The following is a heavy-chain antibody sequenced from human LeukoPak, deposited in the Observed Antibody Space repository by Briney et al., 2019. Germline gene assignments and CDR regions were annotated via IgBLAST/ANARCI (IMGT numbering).Heavy chain of an antibody. CDR1: GYTFTGYY. Sequence: ASVKVSCKASGYTFTGYYMHWVRQAPGQGLEWMGWINPNSGGTNYAQKFQGRVTMTRDTSTSTAYMELRSLRSDDTAVYYCARGFPPRIYYDSSGYYSYYFDYWGQGTLVTVSS. D-gene: IGHD3-22*01. J-gene: IGHJ4*02. V-gene: IGHV1-2*02. CDR2: INPNSGGT. CDR3: ARGFPPRIYYDSSGYYSYYFDY.